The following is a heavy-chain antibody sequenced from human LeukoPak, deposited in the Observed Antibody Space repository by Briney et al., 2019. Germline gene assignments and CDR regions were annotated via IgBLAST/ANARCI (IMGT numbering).Heavy chain of an antibody. Sequence: ASVKVSCKASGYTFTGYYMNWVRQAPGQGLEWMGWISGYNGDTNYAQKLQGRVTMTTDTSTSTAYMELRSLRSDDTAVYYCARFQDSDKLRYYYQYGMDVWGQGTTVTVSS. CDR1: GYTFTGYY. D-gene: IGHD1-26*01. CDR2: ISGYNGDT. CDR3: ARFQDSDKLRYYYQYGMDV. V-gene: IGHV1-18*04. J-gene: IGHJ6*02.